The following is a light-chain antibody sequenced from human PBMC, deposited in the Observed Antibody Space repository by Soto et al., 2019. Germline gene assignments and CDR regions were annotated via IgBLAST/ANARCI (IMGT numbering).Light chain of an antibody. V-gene: IGKV3-15*01. J-gene: IGKJ1*01. CDR1: QSVSSN. Sequence: EIVMTQSPATLSVSPGERATRSCRASQSVSSNLAWYQQKPGQAPRLLIYGASTRATSIPARFSGSGSGTEFTLTISSLQSEDFAVYYCQQYNNWPPKPFGQGTKVEIK. CDR2: GAS. CDR3: QQYNNWPPKP.